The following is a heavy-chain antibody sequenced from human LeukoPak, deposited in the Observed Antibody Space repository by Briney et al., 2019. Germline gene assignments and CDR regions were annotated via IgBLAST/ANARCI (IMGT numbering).Heavy chain of an antibody. V-gene: IGHV4-4*07. Sequence: SETLSLTCTVSGGSISSYYWSWIRQPAGKGLEWIGRIYTSGSTNYNPSLESRVTMSVDTSKNQFSLKLSSVTAADTAVYYCARDPGIAAADSYYFDYWGQGTLVTVSS. D-gene: IGHD6-13*01. CDR3: ARDPGIAAADSYYFDY. CDR1: GGSISSYY. CDR2: IYTSGST. J-gene: IGHJ4*02.